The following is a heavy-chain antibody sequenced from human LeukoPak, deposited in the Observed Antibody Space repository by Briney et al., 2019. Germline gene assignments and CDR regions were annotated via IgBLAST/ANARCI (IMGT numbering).Heavy chain of an antibody. Sequence: PSETLSLTCSVSGGSINGYYWSWIRQPPGKGLEWIGHIFYSGSSTNYSPSLKSRLTISVDTSKNLFFLNLSSVTAADTAVYYCARETEEGVWSGYWNYYYMDVWGKGTTVTVSS. CDR2: IFYSGSST. D-gene: IGHD3-3*01. J-gene: IGHJ6*03. CDR1: GGSINGYY. V-gene: IGHV4-59*01. CDR3: ARETEEGVWSGYWNYYYMDV.